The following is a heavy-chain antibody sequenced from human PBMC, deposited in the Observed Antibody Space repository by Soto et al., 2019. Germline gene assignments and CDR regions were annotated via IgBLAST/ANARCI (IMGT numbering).Heavy chain of an antibody. J-gene: IGHJ3*02. D-gene: IGHD5-12*01. V-gene: IGHV1-3*01. CDR1: GYTFTSYA. CDR3: ARDLTLVATIAVGAFDI. Sequence: ASVKVSCKASGYTFTSYAMHWVRQAPGQRLEWMGWINAGNGNTKYSQKFQGRVTVTKDTSASTAYMELRSLRSDDTAVYYCARDLTLVATIAVGAFDIRAQRTAVTGSS. CDR2: INAGNGNT.